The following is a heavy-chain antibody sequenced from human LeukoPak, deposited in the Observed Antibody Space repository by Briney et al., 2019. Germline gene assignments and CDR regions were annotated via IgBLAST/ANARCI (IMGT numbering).Heavy chain of an antibody. Sequence: AGGSLRHSCTASGFTFGDYAMSWVRQAPGKGLEWVGFIRSKTYGGTTEYAASVKGRFTISRDDSKSIAYLQMNSLKTEDTAVYYCTRFTQLLAAVIDYWGQGTLVTVSS. V-gene: IGHV3-49*04. CDR3: TRFTQLLAAVIDY. J-gene: IGHJ4*02. D-gene: IGHD2-2*01. CDR1: GFTFGDYA. CDR2: IRSKTYGGTT.